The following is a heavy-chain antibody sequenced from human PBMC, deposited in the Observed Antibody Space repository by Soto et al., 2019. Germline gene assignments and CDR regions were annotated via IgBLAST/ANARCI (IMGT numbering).Heavy chain of an antibody. V-gene: IGHV3-33*01. CDR3: ARDIVLMVYAVVTHYGMDV. D-gene: IGHD2-8*01. CDR2: IRSDGSNK. J-gene: IGHJ6*02. CDR1: GFTFRSYG. Sequence: GGSLRLSCSASGFTFRSYGMHWFRQSPGKGLEWVAVIRSDGSNKYYADSVKGRFTISRDNSKNTLDLQMNSLRAEDTALYYCARDIVLMVYAVVTHYGMDVWAQGTTVTVSS.